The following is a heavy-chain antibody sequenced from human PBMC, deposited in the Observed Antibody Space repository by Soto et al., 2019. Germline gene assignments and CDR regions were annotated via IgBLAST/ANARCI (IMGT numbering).Heavy chain of an antibody. V-gene: IGHV3-7*01. CDR3: ARAAAVAVGWFDP. D-gene: IGHD6-19*01. CDR2: IKQDGSEK. CDR1: GFTFSSYW. Sequence: GGSLRLSCAASGFTFSSYWMSWVRQAPGKGLEWVANIKQDGSEKYYVDSVKGRFTISRDNAKNSLYLQMNSLRAEDTAVYYCARAAAVAVGWFDPWGQGTLVTVSS. J-gene: IGHJ5*02.